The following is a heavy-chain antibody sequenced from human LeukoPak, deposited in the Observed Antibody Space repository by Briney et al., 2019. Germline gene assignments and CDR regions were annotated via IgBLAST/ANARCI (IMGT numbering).Heavy chain of an antibody. D-gene: IGHD6-19*01. Sequence: GSLRLSCAASGFTFSSYGMHWVRQAPGKGLEWVAFIRYDGSNKYYADSVKGRFTISRDNSKNTLYLQMNSLRAEDTAVYYCAKAAGYSSGWWDSFQHWGQGTLVTVSS. V-gene: IGHV3-30*02. CDR2: IRYDGSNK. J-gene: IGHJ1*01. CDR1: GFTFSSYG. CDR3: AKAAGYSSGWWDSFQH.